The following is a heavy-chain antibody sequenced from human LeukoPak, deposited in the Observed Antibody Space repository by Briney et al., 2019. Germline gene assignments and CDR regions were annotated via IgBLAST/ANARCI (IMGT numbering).Heavy chain of an antibody. CDR2: IIPILGIA. Sequence: ASVKVSCKASGGTFSSYAISWVRQAPGQGLEWMGRIIPILGIANYAQKFQGRVTITADKSTSTAYMELSSLRSEDTAVYYCASAVGYCSGGSCYGPRYNWFDLWGQGTLVTVSS. D-gene: IGHD2-15*01. CDR3: ASAVGYCSGGSCYGPRYNWFDL. J-gene: IGHJ5*02. CDR1: GGTFSSYA. V-gene: IGHV1-69*04.